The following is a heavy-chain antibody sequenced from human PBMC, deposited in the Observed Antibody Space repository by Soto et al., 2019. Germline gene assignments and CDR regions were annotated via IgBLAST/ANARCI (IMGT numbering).Heavy chain of an antibody. J-gene: IGHJ4*02. CDR1: GYTFTTYW. CDR3: VRRPGCSTTTCYRELDY. D-gene: IGHD2-2*01. CDR2: IYPGDSDT. Sequence: GESLKISCKGSGYTFTTYWIGWVRQMPGKGLEWMGVIYPGDSDTIYSPTFQGQVTLSADKSISTAYLQWRSLQASNTAMYYCVRRPGCSTTTCYRELDYWGQGTLVTVSS. V-gene: IGHV5-51*01.